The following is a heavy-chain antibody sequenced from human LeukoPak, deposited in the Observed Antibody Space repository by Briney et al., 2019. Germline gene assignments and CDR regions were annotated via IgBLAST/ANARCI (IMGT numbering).Heavy chain of an antibody. V-gene: IGHV3-21*01. J-gene: IGHJ4*02. Sequence: GGSLRLSCVASGFIFSDYGMHWVRQAPGKGLEWVSSISTTSRYIYYADSVKGRFTVSRDNAKNSLYLQMNSLRAEDTAVYYCARGNSDYDHDYWGQGTLVTVSS. CDR3: ARGNSDYDHDY. CDR1: GFIFSDYG. D-gene: IGHD5-12*01. CDR2: ISTTSRYI.